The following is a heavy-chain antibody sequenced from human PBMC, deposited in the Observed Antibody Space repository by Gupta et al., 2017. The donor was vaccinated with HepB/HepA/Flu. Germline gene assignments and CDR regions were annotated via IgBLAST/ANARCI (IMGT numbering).Heavy chain of an antibody. V-gene: IGHV3-23*01. J-gene: IGHJ4*02. CDR3: ANSAHAYGGKIVQ. Sequence: EVQLFASGGDSVQSGGSLRLSCTGSGLPFTSHSMYWVRQARGKGLERVSYMGGAGDKTEYAESVGGRFTVYRDKSQRELELQMNRRMVDDTAAYFCANSAHAYGGKIVQWGQGTLVAVSS. CDR1: GLPFTSHS. CDR2: MGGAGDKT. D-gene: IGHD4-23*01.